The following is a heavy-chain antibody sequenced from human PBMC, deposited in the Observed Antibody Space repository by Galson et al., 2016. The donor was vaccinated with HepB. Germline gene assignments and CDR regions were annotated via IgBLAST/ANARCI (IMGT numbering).Heavy chain of an antibody. CDR2: ITGSGATT. J-gene: IGHJ4*02. V-gene: IGHV3-23*01. D-gene: IGHD3-16*01. CDR1: GFSFSTPG. CDR3: GKHGGFDY. Sequence: SLRLSCAASGFSFSTPGMSWVRQTPGRGLEWVSGITGSGATTHYADSVKGRFTISRDNSKNTLYLDMNNLRAGDTAVYYCGKHGGFDYWGQGALVTVSS.